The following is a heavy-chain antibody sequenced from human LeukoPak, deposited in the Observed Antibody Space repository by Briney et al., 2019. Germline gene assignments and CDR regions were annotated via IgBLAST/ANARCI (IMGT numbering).Heavy chain of an antibody. Sequence: PGGSLRLSCAASGFTFSSYWMSWVRQAPGKGLEWVANIKQDGSEKYYVDSVKGRFTISRDNAKNSLYLQMNSLRAEDTAVYYCAKDLSDSSGWYLDFDYWGQGTPVTVSS. J-gene: IGHJ4*02. D-gene: IGHD6-19*01. CDR3: AKDLSDSSGWYLDFDY. V-gene: IGHV3-7*01. CDR2: IKQDGSEK. CDR1: GFTFSSYW.